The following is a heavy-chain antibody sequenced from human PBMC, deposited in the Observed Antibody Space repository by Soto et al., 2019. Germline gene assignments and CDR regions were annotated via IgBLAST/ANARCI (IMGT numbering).Heavy chain of an antibody. CDR3: ARAHEVAWFDS. J-gene: IGHJ5*01. D-gene: IGHD5-12*01. Sequence: GGSLRLSCTASGFSFSSYTLNWVRQAPGKGLQWVASITNRGTHTYSADSVKGRFTISRDNDKNSLYLQMNNLRADDTATYYCARAHEVAWFDSWGLGTLVTVS. V-gene: IGHV3-21*06. CDR2: ITNRGTHT. CDR1: GFSFSSYT.